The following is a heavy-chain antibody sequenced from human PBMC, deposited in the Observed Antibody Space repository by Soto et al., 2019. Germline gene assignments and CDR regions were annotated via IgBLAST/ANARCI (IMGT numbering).Heavy chain of an antibody. D-gene: IGHD3-3*01. Sequence: GGSLRLSCAASGFTFSSYAMSWVRQAPGKGLEWVSAISGSGGSTYYADSVKGRFTISRDNSKNTLYLQMNSLRAEDTAVYYCAKVSYYDFWSGDRNWFDPRGKGTLVTVST. J-gene: IGHJ5*02. V-gene: IGHV3-23*01. CDR2: ISGSGGST. CDR3: AKVSYYDFWSGDRNWFDP. CDR1: GFTFSSYA.